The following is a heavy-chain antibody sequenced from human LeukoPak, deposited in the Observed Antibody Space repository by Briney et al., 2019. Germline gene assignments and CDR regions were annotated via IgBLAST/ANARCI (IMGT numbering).Heavy chain of an antibody. V-gene: IGHV3-33*06. CDR2: IWYDGGKK. J-gene: IGHJ4*02. D-gene: IGHD6-13*01. CDR1: GFTFSDYG. Sequence: GGSLRLSCAASGFTFSDYGMYWVRQAPGKGLEWVALIWYDGGKKYYTDSVRGRFTISRDNSKDTLYLQMNGLRAEDTAVYFCAKQSAGSAAWYSLHYDFWGQGTLVTVSS. CDR3: AKQSAGSAAWYSLHYDF.